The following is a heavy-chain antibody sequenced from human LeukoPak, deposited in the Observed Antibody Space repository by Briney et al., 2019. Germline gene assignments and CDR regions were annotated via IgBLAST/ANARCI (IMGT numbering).Heavy chain of an antibody. J-gene: IGHJ4*02. D-gene: IGHD2-2*01. CDR3: ARELGYCSSTSSPCWDY. Sequence: SVKVSCKASGGTFSSYAISWVRQAPGQGLEWMGGIIPIFGTANYAQKFQGRVTITADESTSAAYMELSSLRSEDTAVYYCARELGYCSSTSSPCWDYWGQGTLVTVSS. V-gene: IGHV1-69*13. CDR1: GGTFSSYA. CDR2: IIPIFGTA.